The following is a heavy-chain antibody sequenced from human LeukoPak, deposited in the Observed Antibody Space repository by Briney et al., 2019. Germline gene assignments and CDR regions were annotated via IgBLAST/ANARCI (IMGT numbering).Heavy chain of an antibody. CDR1: GYSFTSYW. V-gene: IGHV5-51*01. CDR2: IYPGDSDT. J-gene: IGHJ5*02. D-gene: IGHD4-17*01. Sequence: GESLKISCKGSGYSFTSYWIGWVRQMPGKGLEWMGIIYPGDSDTRYSPSFQGQVTISADKSISTAYLQWSSLKASDTAMYYCARYPDYGASTGNNWFDPWGQGTLVTVSS. CDR3: ARYPDYGASTGNNWFDP.